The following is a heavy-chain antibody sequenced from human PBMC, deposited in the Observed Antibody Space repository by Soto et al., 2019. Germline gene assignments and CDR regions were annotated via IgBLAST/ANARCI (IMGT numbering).Heavy chain of an antibody. CDR2: INHSGST. Sequence: SETLSLTCAVYGGSFSGYYWSWIRQPPGKGLEWIGEINHSGSTNYNPSLKSRVTISVDTSKNQFSLKLSSVTAADTAVYYCARDSSSWYEYYYYGMDVWGQGTTVTVSS. D-gene: IGHD6-13*01. CDR3: ARDSSSWYEYYYYGMDV. V-gene: IGHV4-34*01. J-gene: IGHJ6*02. CDR1: GGSFSGYY.